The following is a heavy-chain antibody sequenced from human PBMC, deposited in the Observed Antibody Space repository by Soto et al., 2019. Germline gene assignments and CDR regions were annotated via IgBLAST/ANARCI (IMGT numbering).Heavy chain of an antibody. CDR1: GFTFSSYG. V-gene: IGHV3-30*18. J-gene: IGHJ4*02. CDR3: ANDQDIVVVVAAGFDY. CDR2: ISYDGSNK. Sequence: GGSLRLSCAASGFTFSSYGMHWVRQGPGKGLEWVAVISYDGSNKYYADSVKGRFTISSDNSKNKLYLQMNSLRAEDTAAYYSANDQDIVVVVAAGFDYWGQGTLVTVSS. D-gene: IGHD2-15*01.